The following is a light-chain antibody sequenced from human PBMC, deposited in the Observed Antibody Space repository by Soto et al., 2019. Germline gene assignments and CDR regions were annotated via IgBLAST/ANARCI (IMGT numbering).Light chain of an antibody. Sequence: DLQMTQSPSSLSASVGDRVTITCQASQDISNYLNWYQQKPGKAPKLLIYDASNLETGVPSRFSGSGSGTDFTFTISSLQPEDIATYYCLQHNSYPPFGQGTKVKIK. CDR1: QDISNY. V-gene: IGKV1-33*01. J-gene: IGKJ1*01. CDR3: LQHNSYPP. CDR2: DAS.